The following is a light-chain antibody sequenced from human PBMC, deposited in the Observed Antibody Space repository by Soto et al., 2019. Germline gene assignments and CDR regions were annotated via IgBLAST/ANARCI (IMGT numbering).Light chain of an antibody. CDR2: GAS. Sequence: EVVITQSPATLSVSPGERATLSCRASQSVNNNLAWYQQKPGQAPRLLIYGASTRATGFPARFSGSGSGTEFTLTIASLQSEDFAVYYCQQYNNWPITFGQGTRLEIK. CDR3: QQYNNWPIT. V-gene: IGKV3-15*01. CDR1: QSVNNN. J-gene: IGKJ5*01.